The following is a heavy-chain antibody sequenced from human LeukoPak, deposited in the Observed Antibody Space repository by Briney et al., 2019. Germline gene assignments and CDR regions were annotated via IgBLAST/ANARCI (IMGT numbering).Heavy chain of an antibody. V-gene: IGHV1-3*01. CDR2: INAGNGNT. Sequence: ASVKVSCKASGYTFTSHAMHWVRQAPGQRLEWMGWINAGNGNTKYSQKFQGRVTITRDTSATTAHMELSSLRSEDTAVYYCAREHYYGSGRSFRYWFDPWGQGTLATVSS. J-gene: IGHJ5*02. CDR1: GYTFTSHA. CDR3: AREHYYGSGRSFRYWFDP. D-gene: IGHD3-10*01.